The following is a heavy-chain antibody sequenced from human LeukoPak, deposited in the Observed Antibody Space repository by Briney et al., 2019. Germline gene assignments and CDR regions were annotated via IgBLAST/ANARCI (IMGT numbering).Heavy chain of an antibody. Sequence: GGSLRLSCATSGFKFSDYAMNWVRQAPGKGLEWVSCMSGTGGTSYYADSAKGRFTISRDNSKSTLDLQTNSLRAEDTAVYYCAKWVPRSLESIYGMDVWGQGTTVIVSS. CDR3: AKWVPRSLESIYGMDV. D-gene: IGHD3-3*01. CDR2: MSGTGGTS. CDR1: GFKFSDYA. J-gene: IGHJ6*02. V-gene: IGHV3-23*01.